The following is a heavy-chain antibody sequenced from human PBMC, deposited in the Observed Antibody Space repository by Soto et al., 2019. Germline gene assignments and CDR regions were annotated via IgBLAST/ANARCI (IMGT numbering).Heavy chain of an antibody. CDR2: ISGSGGST. D-gene: IGHD2-15*01. J-gene: IGHJ4*02. CDR3: AKPPNVPDIVVVVAATPAYYFDY. CDR1: GFTFSSYA. Sequence: HPGGSLRLSCAASGFTFSSYAMSWVRQAPGKGLEWVSAISGSGGSTYYADSVKGRFTISRDNSKNTLYLQMNSLRAEDTAVYYCAKPPNVPDIVVVVAATPAYYFDYWGQGTLVTVSS. V-gene: IGHV3-23*01.